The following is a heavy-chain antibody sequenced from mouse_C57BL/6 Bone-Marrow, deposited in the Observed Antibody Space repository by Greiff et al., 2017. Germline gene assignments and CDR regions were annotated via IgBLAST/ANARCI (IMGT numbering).Heavy chain of an antibody. D-gene: IGHD1-1*01. CDR2: ISSGGDYI. CDR1: GFTFSSYA. V-gene: IGHV5-9-1*02. Sequence: EVHVVESGEGLVKPGGSLKLSCAASGFTFSSYAMSWVRQTPEKRLEWVAYISSGGDYIYYADTVKGRFTISRDNARNTLYLQMSSLKSEDTAMYYCTRGHYGSSFDYWGQGTTLTVSS. CDR3: TRGHYGSSFDY. J-gene: IGHJ2*01.